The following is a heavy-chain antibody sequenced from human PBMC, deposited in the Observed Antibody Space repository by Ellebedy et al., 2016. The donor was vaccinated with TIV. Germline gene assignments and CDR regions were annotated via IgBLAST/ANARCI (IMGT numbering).Heavy chain of an antibody. CDR3: ASSVVVDFDH. D-gene: IGHD2-21*01. CDR2: INPTSGAT. J-gene: IGHJ4*02. Sequence: AASVKVSCKASGYAFSGYYIHWVRQAPGQGLEWMGWINPTSGATKYVQKFQGRVTMTRDTSISTAYMEVSRLRSDDTGVYYCASSVVVDFDHWGQGTLVTVSS. V-gene: IGHV1-2*02. CDR1: GYAFSGYY.